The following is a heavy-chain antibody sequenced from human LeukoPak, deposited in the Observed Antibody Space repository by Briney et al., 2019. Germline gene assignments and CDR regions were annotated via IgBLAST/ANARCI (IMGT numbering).Heavy chain of an antibody. D-gene: IGHD3-22*01. Sequence: PGGSLRLSCAASGFTFDDYAMHWVRQAPGKGLEWVSGISWNSGSIGYADSVKGRFTISRDNAKNSLYLQMNSLGAEDTALYYCAKASRGYYDSSGLIDYWGQGTLVTVSS. CDR2: ISWNSGSI. CDR1: GFTFDDYA. CDR3: AKASRGYYDSSGLIDY. V-gene: IGHV3-9*01. J-gene: IGHJ4*02.